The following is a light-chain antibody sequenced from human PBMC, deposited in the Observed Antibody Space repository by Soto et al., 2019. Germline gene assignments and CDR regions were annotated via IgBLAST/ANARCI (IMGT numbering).Light chain of an antibody. CDR2: DAT. Sequence: DILMTQSPSSLSASVGDRVTITCQASQDIRNHLNWYQQKPGKAPKFLIYDATYLQTGVPSRFSGSGSGTHFTLTISSLQPEDFATYYCQQYDNVPLFGGGTKVDLK. V-gene: IGKV1-33*01. CDR1: QDIRNH. CDR3: QQYDNVPL. J-gene: IGKJ4*02.